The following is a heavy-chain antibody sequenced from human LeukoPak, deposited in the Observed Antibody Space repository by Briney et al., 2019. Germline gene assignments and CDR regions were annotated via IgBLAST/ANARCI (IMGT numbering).Heavy chain of an antibody. CDR3: ARVVVRDANNYKDY. J-gene: IGHJ4*02. D-gene: IGHD5-24*01. Sequence: ASVTVSFKASGYTFTVYYLHWVRQAPGQGLEWMGWIHPNSGGTNYARKFQGRVTMTRDTSISTAYLDLSRLRSDDTAVYYCARVVVRDANNYKDYWGQGTLVTVSS. CDR2: IHPNSGGT. CDR1: GYTFTVYY. V-gene: IGHV1-2*02.